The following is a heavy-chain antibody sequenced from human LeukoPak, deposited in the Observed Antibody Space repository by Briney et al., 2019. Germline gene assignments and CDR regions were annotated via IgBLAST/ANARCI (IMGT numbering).Heavy chain of an antibody. CDR3: ARGRSLNAFDI. J-gene: IGHJ3*02. V-gene: IGHV4-59*01. CDR1: GGPISSYY. CDR2: IYYSGST. Sequence: PSETLSLTCTVSGGPISSYYWSWIRQPPGKGLEWIGYIYYSGSTNYNPSLKSRVTISVDTSKNQFSLKLSSVTAADTAVYYCARGRSLNAFDIWGQGTMVTVSS.